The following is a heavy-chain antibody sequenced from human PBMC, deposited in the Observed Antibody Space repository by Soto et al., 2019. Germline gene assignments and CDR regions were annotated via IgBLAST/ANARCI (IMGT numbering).Heavy chain of an antibody. CDR1: GYIFVNYG. V-gene: IGHV1-18*01. CDR3: AIVDNYVPPTPQDV. D-gene: IGHD3-16*01. J-gene: IGHJ6*02. CDR2: LSPYSGNT. Sequence: QVQLVQSGDEVRKPGSSVKVSCKASGYIFVNYGIAWVRQAPGQGLECMGWLSPYSGNTHYASKVQGRLTMTTDTSTSTAYMDLESLTSDDTAVYYSAIVDNYVPPTPQDVWGQGTTVTVSS.